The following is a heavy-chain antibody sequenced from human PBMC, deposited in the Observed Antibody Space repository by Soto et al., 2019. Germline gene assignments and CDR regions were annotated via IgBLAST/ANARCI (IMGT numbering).Heavy chain of an antibody. D-gene: IGHD6-13*01. J-gene: IGHJ5*02. CDR2: IHYSGST. CDR3: ARAGGAGSGHDWFDP. CDR1: GGSVSSGGYY. Sequence: ASETLSLTCNVSGGSVSSGGYYWSWIRQHPGKGLEWIGYIHYSGSTYYNPSLKSRVTMSIDTSKNLFSLNLSSVTAADTAVYYCARAGGAGSGHDWFDPWGQGTLVTVSS. V-gene: IGHV4-31*03.